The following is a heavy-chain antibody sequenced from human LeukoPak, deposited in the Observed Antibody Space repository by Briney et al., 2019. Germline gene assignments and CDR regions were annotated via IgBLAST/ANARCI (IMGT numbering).Heavy chain of an antibody. V-gene: IGHV3-48*01. CDR1: GFTFSSYS. D-gene: IGHD6-13*01. CDR3: ARDIAADAFDI. CDR2: ISSSSSTI. J-gene: IGHJ3*02. Sequence: GGSLRLSCAASGFTFSSYSMNWVRQAPGKGLEWVSYISSSSSTIHYADSVKGRFTISRDNAKNSLYLQMNSLRAEDTAVYYCARDIAADAFDIWGQGTMATVSS.